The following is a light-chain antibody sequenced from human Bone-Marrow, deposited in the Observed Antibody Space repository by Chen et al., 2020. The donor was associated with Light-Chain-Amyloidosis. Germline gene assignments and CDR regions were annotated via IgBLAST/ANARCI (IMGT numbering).Light chain of an antibody. V-gene: IGLV3-25*03. CDR1: DLPTKY. CDR3: QSADSSGTYEVI. J-gene: IGLJ2*01. CDR2: RDT. Sequence: SFELSPTPSVSVSTGLTASTTRSGDDLPTKYAYWYQQKPGQAPVLVIHRDTERPSGISERFSGSSSGTTATLTISGVQAEDEADYHCQSADSSGTYEVIFGGGTKLTVL.